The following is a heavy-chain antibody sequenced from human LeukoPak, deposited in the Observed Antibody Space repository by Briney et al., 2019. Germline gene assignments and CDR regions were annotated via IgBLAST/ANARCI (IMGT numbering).Heavy chain of an antibody. D-gene: IGHD2-15*01. CDR3: ARGFYGGSLFDY. J-gene: IGHJ4*02. Sequence: PSETLSLTCTVSGGSISSYYWSWIRQPPGKGLEWIGEINHSGSTNYNPSLKSRVTISVDTSKNQFSLKLSSVTAADTAPYYCARGFYGGSLFDYWGQGTLVTVSS. CDR1: GGSISSYY. CDR2: INHSGST. V-gene: IGHV4-34*01.